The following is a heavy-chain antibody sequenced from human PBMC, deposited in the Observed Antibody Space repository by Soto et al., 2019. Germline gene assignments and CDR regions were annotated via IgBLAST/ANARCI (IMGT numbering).Heavy chain of an antibody. J-gene: IGHJ6*02. D-gene: IGHD3-3*01. CDR1: GFSFSTSS. Sequence: LRLSCAASGFSFSTSSMAWVRQPPGKGLEWVSAISGSGGSTYYADSVKGRFTISRYNSKNTLYLQMNSLRAEDTAVYYCAKSTITTYGMDVWGQGTTVTVSS. V-gene: IGHV3-23*01. CDR3: AKSTITTYGMDV. CDR2: ISGSGGST.